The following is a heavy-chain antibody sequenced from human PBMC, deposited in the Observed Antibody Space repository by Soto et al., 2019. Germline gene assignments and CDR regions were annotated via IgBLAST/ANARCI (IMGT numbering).Heavy chain of an antibody. V-gene: IGHV1-3*01. Sequence: ASVKVSCKASGYTFTTYAMHWVRQAPGQRLEWMGWINAGNGNTKYSQKFQGRVTITRDTSASTAYMELSSLRSEDTAVYYCARGPLLYDSSAIDYWGQGTLVTAPQ. CDR3: ARGPLLYDSSAIDY. J-gene: IGHJ4*02. CDR1: GYTFTTYA. CDR2: INAGNGNT. D-gene: IGHD3-22*01.